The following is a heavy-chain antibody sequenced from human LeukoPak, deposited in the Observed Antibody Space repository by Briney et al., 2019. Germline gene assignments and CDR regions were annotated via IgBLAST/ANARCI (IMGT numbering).Heavy chain of an antibody. CDR3: ARDSALRYFDWLGAFDI. CDR2: IIPILGIT. Sequence: ASVKVSCKASGGTFSSYAINWVRQAPGQGLEWMGRIIPILGITNYAQKFQGRVTITADKSTSTAYMELSSLRSEDTAVYYCARDSALRYFDWLGAFDIWGQGTMVTVSS. CDR1: GGTFSSYA. J-gene: IGHJ3*02. D-gene: IGHD3-9*01. V-gene: IGHV1-69*04.